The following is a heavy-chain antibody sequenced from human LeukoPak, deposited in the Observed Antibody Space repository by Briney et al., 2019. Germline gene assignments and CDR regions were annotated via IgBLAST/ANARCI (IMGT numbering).Heavy chain of an antibody. V-gene: IGHV4-34*01. D-gene: IGHD3-3*01. CDR2: INHSGST. J-gene: IGHJ5*02. Sequence: NASETLSLTCAVYGGSFSGYYWSWIRQPPGKGLEWIGEINHSGSTNYNPSLKSRVTISVDTSKNQFSLKVNSVTAADTAVYYCAKHLRRRFFSRTLGFDPWGQGTLVTVSS. CDR1: GGSFSGYY. CDR3: AKHLRRRFFSRTLGFDP.